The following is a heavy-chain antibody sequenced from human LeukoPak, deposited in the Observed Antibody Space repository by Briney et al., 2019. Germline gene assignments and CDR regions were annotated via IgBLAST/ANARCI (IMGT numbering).Heavy chain of an antibody. CDR1: GFTFSEHW. D-gene: IGHD4-23*01. J-gene: IGHJ4*02. CDR2: INKDGSER. CDR3: ARGWLAETTVVTPYNY. V-gene: IGHV3-7*03. Sequence: GGSLRLSCAASGFTFSEHWMTWVRQAPGKGLEWVGNINKDGSERNYGDSVGRFTISRDNVKSLLFLQMNSLRAEDTAVYYCARGWLAETTVVTPYNYWGQGTLVTVSS.